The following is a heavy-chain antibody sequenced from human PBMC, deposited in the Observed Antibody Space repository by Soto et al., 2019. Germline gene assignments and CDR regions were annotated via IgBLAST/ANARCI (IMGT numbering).Heavy chain of an antibody. CDR2: IYYSGTA. Sequence: SETLSLTCAVSGDSVSNENYYWSWIRQPPGKGLEWIGYIYYSGTANYNSYLKSRLTLSVDMSKNQFSLRLTSVTAADTAVYFCARSQRGRTAFTFDYWGQGALVTVSS. D-gene: IGHD3-16*01. CDR3: ARSQRGRTAFTFDY. V-gene: IGHV4-61*01. J-gene: IGHJ4*02. CDR1: GDSVSNENYY.